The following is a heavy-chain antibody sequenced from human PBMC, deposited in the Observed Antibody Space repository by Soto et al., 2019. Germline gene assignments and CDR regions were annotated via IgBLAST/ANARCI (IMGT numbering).Heavy chain of an antibody. J-gene: IGHJ4*02. CDR1: GYTFTSYG. Sequence: QVHLVQSGAEVKKPGASVKVSCKASGYTFTSYGITWVRQAPGQGLEWMGWISAHNGNTDYAQKLQGRVIVTRDTSTGTAYVELRSLISDGAAVYYCARGRYGDYWGQGALVTVSS. V-gene: IGHV1-18*01. CDR3: ARGRYGDY. CDR2: ISAHNGNT. D-gene: IGHD1-1*01.